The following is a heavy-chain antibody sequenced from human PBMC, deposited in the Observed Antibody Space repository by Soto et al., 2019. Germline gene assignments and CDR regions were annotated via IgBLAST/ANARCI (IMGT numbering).Heavy chain of an antibody. CDR1: GYSFTSYW. D-gene: IGHD1-26*01. CDR2: IYPGDSDT. J-gene: IGHJ6*02. Sequence: GESLKISCKVSGYSFTSYWIGWVRQMPGKGLEWMGIIYPGDSDTRYSPSFQGQVTISADKSISTAYLQWSSLKASDTAMYYCGKNNSPPPSWVGATGWYYYYGMDVRGQGTTVTVSS. V-gene: IGHV5-51*01. CDR3: GKNNSPPPSWVGATGWYYYYGMDV.